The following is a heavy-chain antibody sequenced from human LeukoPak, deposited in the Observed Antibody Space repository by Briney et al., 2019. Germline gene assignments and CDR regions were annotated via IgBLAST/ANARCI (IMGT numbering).Heavy chain of an antibody. CDR2: IWYDGSNK. D-gene: IGHD3-10*01. CDR1: GFTFSSYG. Sequence: GGSLRLSCAASGFTFSSYGMHWVRLAPGKGLEWVAVIWYDGSNKYYADSVKGRFTISRDNSKNTLYLQMNSLRAEDTAVYYCARAGGYYGSGSFPEYWGQGTLVTVSS. J-gene: IGHJ4*02. CDR3: ARAGGYYGSGSFPEY. V-gene: IGHV3-33*01.